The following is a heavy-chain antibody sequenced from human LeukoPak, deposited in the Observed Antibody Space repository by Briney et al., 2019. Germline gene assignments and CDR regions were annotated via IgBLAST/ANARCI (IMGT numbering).Heavy chain of an antibody. Sequence: PSETLSLTCAVSAYSITSGYYWGWIRQPPGKGLEWIGSIYHSGTTYYNPSLKSRVTISVDTSKNQFSLKLSSVTAADTAVYYCARGNALYYYDSSGSLDYWGQGTLVTVSS. V-gene: IGHV4-38-2*01. CDR3: ARGNALYYYDSSGSLDY. D-gene: IGHD3-22*01. CDR1: AYSITSGYY. CDR2: IYHSGTT. J-gene: IGHJ4*02.